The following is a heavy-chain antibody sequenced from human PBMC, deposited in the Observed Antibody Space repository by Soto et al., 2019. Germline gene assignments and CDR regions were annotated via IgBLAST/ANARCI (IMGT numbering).Heavy chain of an antibody. V-gene: IGHV5-51*01. Sequence: GESLKISCKGSGYNFTNYWIGWVRQMPGKGLEWMGIIHPGDSDTRYSPSFQGQVTISADKSISTAYLQWGGLKASDTAMYYCARHPYFYDSSGFCLDYWGQGTLVTVSS. CDR1: GYNFTNYW. D-gene: IGHD3-22*01. J-gene: IGHJ4*01. CDR3: ARHPYFYDSSGFCLDY. CDR2: IHPGDSDT.